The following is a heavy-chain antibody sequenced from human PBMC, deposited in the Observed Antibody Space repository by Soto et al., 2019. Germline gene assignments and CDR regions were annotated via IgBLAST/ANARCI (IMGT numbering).Heavy chain of an antibody. CDR3: TGAYYDISGYSLDP. CDR2: IYYGGSI. Sequence: SETLSLTCPVSNGSISSGYWTWIRQPPGKGLEWIGYIYYGGSINYNPSLKSRVIISVDTAKNQFSLSLSSVTAADTAVYYCTGAYYDISGYSLDPWGQGTSVTVSS. CDR1: NGSISSGY. V-gene: IGHV4-59*01. D-gene: IGHD3-22*01. J-gene: IGHJ5*02.